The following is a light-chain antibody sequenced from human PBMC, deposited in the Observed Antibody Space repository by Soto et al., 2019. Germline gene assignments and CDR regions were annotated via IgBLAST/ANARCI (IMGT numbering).Light chain of an antibody. CDR3: QQYGSSPRT. CDR1: QSISSGY. CDR2: GAS. V-gene: IGKV3-20*01. Sequence: EIVLTQSPGTLSLSPGERGTLSCRASQSISSGYLAWHQQKPGQAPRLLIYGASSRATGIPDRFSGSGSGTDFTLTISRLEPEDFAVYYCQQYGSSPRTFGQGTKVEIK. J-gene: IGKJ1*01.